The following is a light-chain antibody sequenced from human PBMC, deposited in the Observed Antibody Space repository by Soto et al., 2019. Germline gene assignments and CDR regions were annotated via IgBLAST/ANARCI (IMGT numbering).Light chain of an antibody. Sequence: IQMTQSPSSLSASVGDRVTITCRASQSLSSRLTWYQQKPGEAPKLLIYETSSLHSGVPSRFSGSGSERDFTLTIHSLQPEDFATYYCQQSVSPPYTFGQGTKLEIK. CDR3: QQSVSPPYT. V-gene: IGKV1-39*01. CDR1: QSLSSR. CDR2: ETS. J-gene: IGKJ2*01.